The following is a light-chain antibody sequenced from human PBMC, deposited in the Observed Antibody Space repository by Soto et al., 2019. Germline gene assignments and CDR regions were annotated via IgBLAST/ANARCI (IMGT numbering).Light chain of an antibody. CDR3: SSYSFTTAYL. V-gene: IGLV2-14*01. Sequence: QSVLTQPASMSGSPGQSVTISRAGNSSDIGGYNYVSWYQHHTGKAPKLKIYDVSSRPSGVSHRFSGSKSGNTASLTISGFQAEDESEYFVSSYSFTTAYLFGTGTKVTVL. J-gene: IGLJ1*01. CDR1: SSDIGGYNY. CDR2: DVS.